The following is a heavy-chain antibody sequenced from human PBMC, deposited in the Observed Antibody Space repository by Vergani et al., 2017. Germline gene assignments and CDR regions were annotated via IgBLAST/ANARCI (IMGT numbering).Heavy chain of an antibody. CDR2: MSPNSGKT. D-gene: IGHD1-1*01. Sequence: QVQLVQSGAEVKKPGASVKVSCKASGNTFTGYYMHWVRQAPGQGLEWMGWMSPNSGKTGYAQKFQGRVTFTRNTSISTAYMEVSSLRSEDTAVYYCARGRVQSGRLSYYYYMGVWGKGTTVTVSS. CDR1: GNTFTGYY. J-gene: IGHJ6*03. V-gene: IGHV1-8*02. CDR3: ARGRVQSGRLSYYYYMGV.